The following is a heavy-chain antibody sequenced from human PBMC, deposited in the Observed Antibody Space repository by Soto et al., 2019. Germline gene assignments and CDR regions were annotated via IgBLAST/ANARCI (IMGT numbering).Heavy chain of an antibody. CDR1: GFTFSSYS. V-gene: IGHV3-21*01. D-gene: IGHD3-10*01. Sequence: EVQLVESGGGLVKPGGSLRLSCAASGFTFSSYSMNWVRQAPGKGLEWVSSISSSSSYIYYADSVKGRFTISRDNAKNSLYLQMNSLRADDTAVYYCARGSELLWFGESDYWGQGTLVTVSS. J-gene: IGHJ4*02. CDR3: ARGSELLWFGESDY. CDR2: ISSSSSYI.